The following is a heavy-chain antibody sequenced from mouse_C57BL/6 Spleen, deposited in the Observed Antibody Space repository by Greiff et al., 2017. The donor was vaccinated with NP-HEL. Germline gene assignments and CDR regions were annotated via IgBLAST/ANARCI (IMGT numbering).Heavy chain of an antibody. CDR2: IDPTSGGT. CDR3: AKMGGYYGSSPWFAY. V-gene: IGHV1-72*01. CDR1: GYTFTSYW. D-gene: IGHD1-1*01. Sequence: VQLQQPGAELVKPGASVKLSCKASGYTFTSYWLHWVKQRPGRGLEWIGRIDPTSGGTKYNEKFKSKAPLPVDQPSSTADMQLSSLTSEDSADYYFAKMGGYYGSSPWFAYWGQGTLVTVSA. J-gene: IGHJ3*01.